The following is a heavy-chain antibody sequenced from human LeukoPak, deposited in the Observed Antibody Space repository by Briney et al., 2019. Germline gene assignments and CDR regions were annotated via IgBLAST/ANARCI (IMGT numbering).Heavy chain of an antibody. V-gene: IGHV5-51*01. Sequence: GESLKISCQGSGYNFPIYWIGWVRQMPGKGLEWMAIIDPGDTDTTKYSPSFEGHVTISVDTSVSTAYLHWSSLRASDTALYYCARHRGWNDDDAFDIWGQGTMVTVSS. J-gene: IGHJ3*02. CDR3: ARHRGWNDDDAFDI. CDR2: IDPGDTDT. D-gene: IGHD1-1*01. CDR1: GYNFPIYW.